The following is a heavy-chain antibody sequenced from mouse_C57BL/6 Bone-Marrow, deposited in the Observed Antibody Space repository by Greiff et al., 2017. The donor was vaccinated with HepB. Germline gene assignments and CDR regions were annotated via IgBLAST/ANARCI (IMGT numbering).Heavy chain of an antibody. CDR1: GFTFSSYA. V-gene: IGHV5-4*01. CDR2: ISDGGSYT. Sequence: EVKLVESGGGLVKPGGSLKLSCAASGFTFSSYAMSWVRQTPEKRLEWVATISDGGSYTYYPDNVKGRFTISRDNAKNNLYLQMSHLKSEVTAMYYCAREGGSVFDYWGQGTTLTVSS. J-gene: IGHJ2*01. CDR3: AREGGSVFDY. D-gene: IGHD1-1*01.